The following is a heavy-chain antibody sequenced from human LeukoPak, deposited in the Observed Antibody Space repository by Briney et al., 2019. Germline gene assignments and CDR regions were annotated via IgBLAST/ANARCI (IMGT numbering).Heavy chain of an antibody. CDR1: GYTFTSYA. D-gene: IGHD6-19*01. J-gene: IGHJ4*02. CDR3: ARDDSSGFIDY. Sequence: GASVKVSCKASGYTFTSYAMHWVRQAPGQGLEWMGWISAYNGNTSYAQKLQGRVTMTTDTSTSTAYMELRSLRSDDTAVYYCARDDSSGFIDYWGQGTLVTVSS. V-gene: IGHV1-18*01. CDR2: ISAYNGNT.